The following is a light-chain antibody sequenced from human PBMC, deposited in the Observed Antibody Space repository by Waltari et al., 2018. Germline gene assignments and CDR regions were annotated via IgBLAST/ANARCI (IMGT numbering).Light chain of an antibody. CDR1: QSVSSN. J-gene: IGKJ3*01. Sequence: EIVMTQSPVTLSVSPGERATLSCRASQSVSSNLAWYQQKPGQAPRLLIYGASTRVTGIPARFSGSGSGTEFTLTISSLQSEDFAVYYCQQYNNWPPLFTFGPGTKVDIK. CDR2: GAS. CDR3: QQYNNWPPLFT. V-gene: IGKV3-15*01.